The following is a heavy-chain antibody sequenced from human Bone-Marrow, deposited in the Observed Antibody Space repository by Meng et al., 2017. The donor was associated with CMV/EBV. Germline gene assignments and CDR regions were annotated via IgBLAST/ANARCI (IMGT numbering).Heavy chain of an antibody. CDR3: ARDRRSEHPYYYYGMDV. CDR2: MNPKSGDT. CDR1: GYTLRNYD. D-gene: IGHD3-3*01. J-gene: IGHJ6*02. V-gene: IGHV1-8*01. Sequence: ASVKVSCKASGYTLRNYDINWVRQATGQGLEWVGWMNPKSGDTGYAQKFQGRVTMTLDPSINTAYMELSSLRSDDTAVYYCARDRRSEHPYYYYGMDVWGQGTTVTVSS.